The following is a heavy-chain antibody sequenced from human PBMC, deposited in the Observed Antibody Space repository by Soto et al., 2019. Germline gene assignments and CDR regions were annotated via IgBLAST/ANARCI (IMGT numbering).Heavy chain of an antibody. CDR3: ARLLGSGIVVVPAARTSYYGMDV. Sequence: VESLKISCNGSGYSFTSYWIGWVRQMPWKGLEWMGIIYPGDSDTRYSPSFQGQVTISADKSISTAYLQWSSLKASDTAMYYCARLLGSGIVVVPAARTSYYGMDVWGQGTTVTVSS. CDR2: IYPGDSDT. J-gene: IGHJ6*02. CDR1: GYSFTSYW. V-gene: IGHV5-51*01. D-gene: IGHD2-2*01.